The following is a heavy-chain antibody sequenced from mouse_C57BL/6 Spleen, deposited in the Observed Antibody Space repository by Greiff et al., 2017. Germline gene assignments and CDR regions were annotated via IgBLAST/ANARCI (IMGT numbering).Heavy chain of an antibody. J-gene: IGHJ3*01. CDR1: GYTFTDYE. V-gene: IGHV1-15*01. D-gene: IGHD2-5*01. Sequence: VKLMESGAELVRPGASVTLSCKASGYTFTDYEMPWVKQTPVHGLEWIGAIDPETGGTAYNQKFKGKAILTADKSSSTAYMELRSLTSEDSAVYYCTIYYSNYPAWFAYWGQGTLVTVSA. CDR3: TIYYSNYPAWFAY. CDR2: IDPETGGT.